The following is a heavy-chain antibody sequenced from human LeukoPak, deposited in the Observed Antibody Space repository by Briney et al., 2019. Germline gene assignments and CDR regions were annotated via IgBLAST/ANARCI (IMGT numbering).Heavy chain of an antibody. CDR2: ISSSSTI. Sequence: GGSLRLSCAASGFTFSSYSMNWVRQAPGKGLEWVSYISSSSTIYYADAVKGRFTISRDNAKNSLYLQMNSLRAEDTAVYYCARDLTGTTPNWFDPWGQGTLVTVSS. V-gene: IGHV3-48*01. D-gene: IGHD1-7*01. J-gene: IGHJ5*02. CDR3: ARDLTGTTPNWFDP. CDR1: GFTFSSYS.